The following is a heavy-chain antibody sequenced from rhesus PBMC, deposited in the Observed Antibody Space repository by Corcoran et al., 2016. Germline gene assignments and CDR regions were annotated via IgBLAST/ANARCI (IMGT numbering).Heavy chain of an antibody. CDR3: ANIVAASVAFDF. Sequence: QVQLQESGPGLVKPSETLSVTCAVSGGSISSNYWSWIRPAPGKGLEWSGYIYGSGSSTNNNPSLKRRVTLSVDTSKNQFSLKLSSVTAADTAVDYGANIVAASVAFDFWGQGLRVTVSS. CDR1: GGSISSNY. D-gene: IGHD4-29*01. CDR2: IYGSGSST. V-gene: IGHV4-169*01. J-gene: IGHJ3*01.